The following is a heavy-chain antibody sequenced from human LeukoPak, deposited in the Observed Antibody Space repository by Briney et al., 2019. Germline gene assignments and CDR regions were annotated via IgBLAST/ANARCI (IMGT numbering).Heavy chain of an antibody. CDR3: ARGRITMVRGAPLWFDP. D-gene: IGHD3-10*01. Sequence: GGSLRLSCAASGFTVSSNYMSWVRQAPGKGLEWVSVIYSGGSTYYADSVKGRFTISRDNSKNTLYLQMNSLRAEDTAVYYCARGRITMVRGAPLWFDPWGQGTLVTVSS. CDR2: IYSGGST. J-gene: IGHJ5*02. CDR1: GFTVSSNY. V-gene: IGHV3-53*01.